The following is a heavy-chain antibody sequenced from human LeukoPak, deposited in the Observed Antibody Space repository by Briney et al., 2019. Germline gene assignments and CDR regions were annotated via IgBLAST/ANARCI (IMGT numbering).Heavy chain of an antibody. CDR2: ISGSGGST. V-gene: IGHV3-23*01. J-gene: IGHJ4*02. CDR3: AKDYYYDSSGYYSPLFDY. D-gene: IGHD3-22*01. Sequence: GGPLRLSCAASGFTFSSYAMSWVRQAPGKGLEWVSAISGSGGSTYYADSVKGRFTISRDNSKNTLYLQMNSLRAEDTAVYYCAKDYYYDSSGYYSPLFDYWGQGTLVTVSS. CDR1: GFTFSSYA.